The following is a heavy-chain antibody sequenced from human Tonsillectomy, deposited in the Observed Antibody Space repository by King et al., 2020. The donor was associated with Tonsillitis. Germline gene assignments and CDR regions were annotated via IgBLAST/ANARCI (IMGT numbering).Heavy chain of an antibody. D-gene: IGHD1-26*01. CDR3: NTQIYPEIVGASNFDY. Sequence: VQLVESGGGLVKPGGSLRLSCAASGFTFNNDWMSWVRQAPGKGLEWVGGIKSKSDGGTTDYAATVKGRFTISRDDSKNTLYLQMNSPKTEVADMYYCNTQIYPEIVGASNFDYWGQGTLVTVSS. J-gene: IGHJ4*02. CDR1: GFTFNNDW. CDR2: IKSKSDGGTT. V-gene: IGHV3-15*01.